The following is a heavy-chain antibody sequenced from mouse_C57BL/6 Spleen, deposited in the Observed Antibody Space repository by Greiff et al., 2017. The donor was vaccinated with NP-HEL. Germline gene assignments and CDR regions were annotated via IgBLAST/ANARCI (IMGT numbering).Heavy chain of an antibody. D-gene: IGHD2-4*01. CDR3: ASSMITTYAMDY. CDR2: IWSGGST. Sequence: QVHVKQSGPGLVQPSQSLSITCTVSGFSLTSYGVHWVRQSPGKGLEWLGVIWSGGSTDYNAAFISRLSISKDNSKSQVFFKMNSLQADDTAIYYCASSMITTYAMDYWGQGTSVTVSS. V-gene: IGHV2-2*01. CDR1: GFSLTSYG. J-gene: IGHJ4*01.